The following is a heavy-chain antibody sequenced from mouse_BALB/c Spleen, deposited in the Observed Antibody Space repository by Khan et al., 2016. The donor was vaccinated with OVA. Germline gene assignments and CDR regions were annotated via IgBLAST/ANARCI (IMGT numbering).Heavy chain of an antibody. J-gene: IGHJ1*01. Sequence: VQLQQPGAELVKPGTSVKLSCKASGYNFTSYWINWVRLRPGQGLEWIGDIYPGSGSIHYNEKFKSKATLTVDTSSSTAYMQLSSLASEDSALYYCARMSYYGSRFFDVWGAGTTVTVSS. D-gene: IGHD1-1*01. CDR1: GYNFTSYW. V-gene: IGHV1-55*01. CDR2: IYPGSGSI. CDR3: ARMSYYGSRFFDV.